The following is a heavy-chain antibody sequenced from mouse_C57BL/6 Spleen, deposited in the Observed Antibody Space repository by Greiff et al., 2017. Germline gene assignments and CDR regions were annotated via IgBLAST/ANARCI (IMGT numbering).Heavy chain of an antibody. J-gene: IGHJ4*01. CDR3: ARAGGWDYGNYGGNYAMDY. CDR1: GYAFSSSW. D-gene: IGHD2-1*01. V-gene: IGHV1-82*01. CDR2: IYPGDGDT. Sequence: VNLVESGPELVKPGASVKISCKASGYAFSSSWMNWVKQRPGRGLEWIGRIYPGDGDTNYNGKFKGKATLTADKSSSTAYMQLSSLTSEDSAVYLCARAGGWDYGNYGGNYAMDYWGQGTSVTVSS.